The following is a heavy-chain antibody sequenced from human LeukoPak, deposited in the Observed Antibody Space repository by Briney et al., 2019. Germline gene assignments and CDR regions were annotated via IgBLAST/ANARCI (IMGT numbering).Heavy chain of an antibody. CDR3: ARWQQLVASIDY. CDR1: GGSISRSSYY. J-gene: IGHJ4*02. V-gene: IGHV4-61*05. D-gene: IGHD6-13*01. CDR2: IYTSGST. Sequence: KPSETLSLTCTVSGGSISRSSYYWGWIRQPPGKGLEWIGRIYTSGSTNYNPSLKSRVTMSVDTSKNQFSLKLSSVTAADTAVYYCARWQQLVASIDYWGQGTLVTVSS.